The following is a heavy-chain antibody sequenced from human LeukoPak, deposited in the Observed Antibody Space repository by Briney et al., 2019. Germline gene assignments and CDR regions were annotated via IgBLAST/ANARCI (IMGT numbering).Heavy chain of an antibody. Sequence: SETLSLTCAVYGGSFSGYYWSWIRQPPGKGLEWIGEINHSGSTNYNPSLKSRVTISVDTSKNQFSLKLSSVTAADTAVYYCARYSSQYYFDYWGQGTQVTVSS. D-gene: IGHD6-13*01. CDR2: INHSGST. CDR3: ARYSSQYYFDY. CDR1: GGSFSGYY. V-gene: IGHV4-34*01. J-gene: IGHJ4*02.